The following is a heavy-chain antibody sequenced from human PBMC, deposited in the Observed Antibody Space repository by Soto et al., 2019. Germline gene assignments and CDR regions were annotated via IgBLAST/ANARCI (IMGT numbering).Heavy chain of an antibody. D-gene: IGHD3-16*01. V-gene: IGHV3-7*03. J-gene: IGHJ4*02. CDR3: ARGDFRNYVIYSFGY. Sequence: GGSLRLSCAASGFIFRDYWMTWVRQVPGKRPEWLANIKGDGSEQYYLQSVRGRFTISRDNARNTVYLQMNSLRVDDTAVYYCARGDFRNYVIYSFGYWGPGILVTVSS. CDR2: IKGDGSEQ. CDR1: GFIFRDYW.